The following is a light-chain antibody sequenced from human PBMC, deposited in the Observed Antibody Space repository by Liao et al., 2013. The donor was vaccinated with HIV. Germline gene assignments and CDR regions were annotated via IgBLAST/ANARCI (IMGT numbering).Light chain of an antibody. J-gene: IGLJ2*01. CDR3: QSADSNDTI. Sequence: SYELTQPPSVSVAPGKTATITCGGNNIGSKSVHWYQQKPGQAPVLVIYYDSDRPSGIPERFSGSSSGTTVTLTISGVQAEDEADYYCQSADSNDTIFGGGTKLTVL. CDR1: NIGSKS. CDR2: YDS. V-gene: IGLV3-21*01.